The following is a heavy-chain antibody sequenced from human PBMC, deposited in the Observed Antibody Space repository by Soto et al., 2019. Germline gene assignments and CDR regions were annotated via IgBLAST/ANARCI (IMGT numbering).Heavy chain of an antibody. V-gene: IGHV1-8*01. CDR3: ARGEYCTNGVCYTVGMDV. J-gene: IGHJ6*02. CDR1: GYTFTSYD. Sequence: ASVKVSCKASGYTFTSYDINWVRQATGQGLEWMGWMNPNSGNTGYAQKFQGRVTMTRNTSISTAYMELSSLRSEDTAVCYCARGEYCTNGVCYTVGMDVWGQGTTVTVSS. CDR2: MNPNSGNT. D-gene: IGHD2-8*01.